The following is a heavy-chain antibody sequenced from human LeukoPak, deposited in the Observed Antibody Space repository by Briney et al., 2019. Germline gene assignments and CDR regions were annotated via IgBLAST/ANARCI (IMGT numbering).Heavy chain of an antibody. CDR1: GFTFSSYT. J-gene: IGHJ4*02. CDR2: ISWNSGSI. D-gene: IGHD1-26*01. CDR3: AKDILGGSYHEKGFFDY. Sequence: PGGSLRLSCAASGFTFSSYTMSWVRQAPGKGLEWVSGISWNSGSIGYADSVKGRFTISRDNAKNSLYLQMNSLRAEDTALYYCAKDILGGSYHEKGFFDYWGQGTLVTVSS. V-gene: IGHV3-9*01.